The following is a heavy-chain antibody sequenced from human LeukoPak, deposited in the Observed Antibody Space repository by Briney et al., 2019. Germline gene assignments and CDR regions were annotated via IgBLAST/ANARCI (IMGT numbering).Heavy chain of an antibody. CDR3: ASTYFGSGSYPLDY. CDR2: IYTNGST. Sequence: SETLSLTCTVSGGSIGSYNWSWIRQPAEKGLEWIGRIYTNGSTNYNPSLKSRVTMSVDTSKNQFSLKLNSVTAADTAVYYCASTYFGSGSYPLDYWGQGTLVTVSS. CDR1: GGSIGSYN. V-gene: IGHV4-4*07. D-gene: IGHD3-10*01. J-gene: IGHJ4*02.